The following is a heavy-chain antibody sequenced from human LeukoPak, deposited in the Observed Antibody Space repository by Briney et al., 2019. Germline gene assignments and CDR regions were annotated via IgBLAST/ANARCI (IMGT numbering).Heavy chain of an antibody. CDR1: GFTFSCCA. CDR3: ARGVNGWFDP. J-gene: IGHJ5*02. V-gene: IGHV3-30*04. CDR2: MSYDGSNK. Sequence: GRSLRLSCAASGFTFSCCAMHWVRQVPGKGLEWVAVMSYDGSNKFYADSVKGRFTISRDNSKNTLNLQMNSLRAEDTAVYYCARGVNGWFDPWGQGTLVTVSS.